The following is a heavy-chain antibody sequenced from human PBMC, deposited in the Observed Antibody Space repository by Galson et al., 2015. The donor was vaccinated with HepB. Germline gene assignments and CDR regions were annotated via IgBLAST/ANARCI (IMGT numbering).Heavy chain of an antibody. V-gene: IGHV1-3*04. J-gene: IGHJ4*02. CDR2: IDTATGNT. Sequence: SVKVSCKASGYTFTNYAMHWLRQAPGQTLEWMGWIDTATGNTKYSQKFQGRVSITRDTSASTVYVDLSSLKSEDTAVYYCARPTPRTELGEHFDYRGQGTLVTVSS. CDR3: ARPTPRTELGEHFDY. D-gene: IGHD1-26*01. CDR1: GYTFTNYA.